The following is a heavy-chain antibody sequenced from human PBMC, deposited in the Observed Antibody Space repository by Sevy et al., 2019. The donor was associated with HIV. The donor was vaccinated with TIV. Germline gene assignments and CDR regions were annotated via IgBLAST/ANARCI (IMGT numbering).Heavy chain of an antibody. J-gene: IGHJ3*02. CDR1: GFTFSSYS. CDR3: ARDRGSSSTLDAFDI. Sequence: GGSLRLSCAASGFTFSSYSMNWVRQAPGKGLEWVSSISSSSSYIYYADSVKGRFTISRDNAKNSLYLQMNSLRAEDTAVYYCARDRGSSSTLDAFDIWGQGTIVTVSS. V-gene: IGHV3-21*01. CDR2: ISSSSSYI. D-gene: IGHD6-13*01.